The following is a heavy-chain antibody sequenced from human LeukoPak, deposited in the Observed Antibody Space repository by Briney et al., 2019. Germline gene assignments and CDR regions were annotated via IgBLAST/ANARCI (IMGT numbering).Heavy chain of an antibody. CDR2: INHSGST. V-gene: IGHV4-34*01. CDR3: ARGSGVDRASTVSGYFDY. D-gene: IGHD1-26*01. Sequence: SETLSLTCAVYVESFSGYYWSWIRRPPGKELEWIGEINHSGSTKYNPSLKSRVTISVDTSKNQFSLKVSSMTAADTAVYYCARGSGVDRASTVSGYFDYWGQGALVTVSS. J-gene: IGHJ4*02. CDR1: VESFSGYY.